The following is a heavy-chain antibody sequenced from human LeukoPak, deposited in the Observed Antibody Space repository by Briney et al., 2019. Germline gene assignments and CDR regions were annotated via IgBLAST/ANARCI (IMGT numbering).Heavy chain of an antibody. CDR2: ISAYNGNT. Sequence: ASVKVSCKASGYTFTSYGISWVRQAPGQGLEWMGWISAYNGNTNYAQKLQGGVTMTTDTSTSTAYMELRSLRSDDTAVYYCARDTTIYYDSSGYRLHDDYWGQGTLVTVSS. CDR3: ARDTTIYYDSSGYRLHDDY. V-gene: IGHV1-18*01. CDR1: GYTFTSYG. J-gene: IGHJ4*02. D-gene: IGHD3-22*01.